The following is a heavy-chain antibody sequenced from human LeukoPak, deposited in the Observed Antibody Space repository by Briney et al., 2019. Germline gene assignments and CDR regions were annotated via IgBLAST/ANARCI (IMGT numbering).Heavy chain of an antibody. D-gene: IGHD2-2*01. CDR2: INRKGGSA. Sequence: GGSLRLSCGASGFTFDDYGMSWVRQTPGKGLEWVSGINRKGGSAGYADSVKGRFTISRDNAKNSLYLQMNSLRVEDTASYYCAREGGYCSSSSQRGGGYFDYWGQGTLVTVSS. CDR1: GFTFDDYG. J-gene: IGHJ4*02. V-gene: IGHV3-20*04. CDR3: AREGGYCSSSSQRGGGYFDY.